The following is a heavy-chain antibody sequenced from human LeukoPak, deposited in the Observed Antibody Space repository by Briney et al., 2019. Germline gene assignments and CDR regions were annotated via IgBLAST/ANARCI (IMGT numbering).Heavy chain of an antibody. CDR1: GGSISSGGYY. Sequence: PSETLSLTCTVSGGSISSGGYYWSWIRQHPGKGLEWIGYIYYSGSTSYNPSLKSRVTISVDTSKNQFSLKLSSVTAADTAVYYCARDHFCSSTSCPIRGRWFDPWGQGTLVTVSS. J-gene: IGHJ5*02. V-gene: IGHV4-61*08. D-gene: IGHD2-2*01. CDR3: ARDHFCSSTSCPIRGRWFDP. CDR2: IYYSGST.